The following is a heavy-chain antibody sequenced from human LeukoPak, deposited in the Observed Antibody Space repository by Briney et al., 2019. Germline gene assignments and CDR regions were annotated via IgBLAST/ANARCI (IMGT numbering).Heavy chain of an antibody. CDR1: GYTFTSYD. V-gene: IGHV1-8*01. D-gene: IGHD5-12*01. J-gene: IGHJ6*02. CDR3: AREVATDYYYYYGMDV. Sequence: AASVKVSCKASGYTFTSYDINWVRHATGQGLELMGWMNPNSGNTGYAQKFQGRVTMTRNTSISTAYMELSSLRSEDTAVYYCAREVATDYYYYYGMDVWGQGTTVTVSS. CDR2: MNPNSGNT.